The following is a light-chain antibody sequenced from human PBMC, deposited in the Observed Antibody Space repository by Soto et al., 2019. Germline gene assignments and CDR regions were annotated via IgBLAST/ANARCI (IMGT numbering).Light chain of an antibody. CDR3: SSYTSTTSRV. V-gene: IGLV2-14*01. CDR1: SSDVGGYNY. Sequence: QSALTQPASVSGSPGQSITISCTGTSSDVGGYNYVSWYQQHPGKAPKLMIYDVSNRPSGVSNGFSGSKSGNTASLTLSGLQAEDDADYYCSSYTSTTSRVFGTGSKLTVL. CDR2: DVS. J-gene: IGLJ1*01.